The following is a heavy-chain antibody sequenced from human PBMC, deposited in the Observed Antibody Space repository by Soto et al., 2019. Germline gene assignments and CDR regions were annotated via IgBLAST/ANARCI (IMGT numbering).Heavy chain of an antibody. Sequence: EVQLLESGGGLVQPGGSLRLSCAASGFMFSSYAMSWVRQAPGKGLEWVSAISGSGGSTYYADSVKGRFTISRDNSKNPLYLKMNSLRAEDTAVYYCANGDTSMINRYYYGMDVWGKGTTVPVPS. CDR2: ISGSGGST. V-gene: IGHV3-23*01. J-gene: IGHJ6*04. CDR1: GFMFSSYA. D-gene: IGHD5-18*01. CDR3: ANGDTSMINRYYYGMDV.